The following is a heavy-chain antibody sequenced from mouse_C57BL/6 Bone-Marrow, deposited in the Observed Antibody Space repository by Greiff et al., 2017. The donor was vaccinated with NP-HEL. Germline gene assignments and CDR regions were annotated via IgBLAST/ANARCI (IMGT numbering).Heavy chain of an antibody. V-gene: IGHV1-55*01. CDR3: ARDETGTGYYAMDY. J-gene: IGHJ4*01. D-gene: IGHD4-1*01. CDR1: GYTFTSYW. CDR2: IYPGSGST. Sequence: QVQLQQPGAELVKPGASVKMSCKASGYTFTSYWITWVKQRPGQGLEWIGDIYPGSGSTNYNEKFKSKATLTVDTSSSTAYMQLSSLTSEDSAVYYCARDETGTGYYAMDYWGQGTSVTVSS.